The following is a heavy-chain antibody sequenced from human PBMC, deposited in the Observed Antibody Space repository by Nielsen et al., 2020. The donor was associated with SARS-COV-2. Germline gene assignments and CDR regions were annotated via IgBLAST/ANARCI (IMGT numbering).Heavy chain of an antibody. V-gene: IGHV1-69*01. D-gene: IGHD1-26*01. CDR3: ARIIDDVVPGSGFEPFDY. CDR2: IIPILGST. J-gene: IGHJ4*02. Sequence: WVRQAPGHGLAWMGGIIPILGSTYYALQFQGRLTISADESTTTAYMELSILTSGDTADYNGARIIDDVVPGSGFEPFDYWGQGTRVTVSS.